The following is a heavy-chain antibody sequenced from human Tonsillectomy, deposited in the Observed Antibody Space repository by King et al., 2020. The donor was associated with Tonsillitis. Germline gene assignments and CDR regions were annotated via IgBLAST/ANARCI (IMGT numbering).Heavy chain of an antibody. CDR1: GYTFTSYG. J-gene: IGHJ3*02. V-gene: IGHV1-18*01. CDR2: NSAYNGDT. Sequence: QLVQSGAEVKKPGASVKGSCKASGYTFTSYGISWVRQAPGQGLEWMGWNSAYNGDTNYAQKFQGRVTMTTDTSTNTAYMELRSLTSDDTAVYYCGRDRFSSWVDAFDIWGQGTKVTVSS. CDR3: GRDRFSSWVDAFDI. D-gene: IGHD6-13*01.